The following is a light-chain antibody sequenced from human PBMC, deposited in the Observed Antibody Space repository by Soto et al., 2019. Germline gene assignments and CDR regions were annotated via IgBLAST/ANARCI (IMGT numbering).Light chain of an antibody. CDR1: QSIGSW. CDR3: QQYNSDWT. CDR2: KAS. V-gene: IGKV1-5*03. Sequence: DIQMTQSPSTLSASVGDRVTITCRASQSIGSWLAWYQQKPGKAPKLLIYKASSLESGVPSRFSGSGSGAEFTLTISSLQPDDSATYYCQQYNSDWTFGQGTKVEIK. J-gene: IGKJ1*01.